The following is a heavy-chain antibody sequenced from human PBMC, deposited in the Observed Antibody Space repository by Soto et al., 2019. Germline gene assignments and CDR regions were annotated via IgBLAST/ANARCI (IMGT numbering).Heavy chain of an antibody. V-gene: IGHV3-23*01. CDR2: ISGSGDIT. D-gene: IGHD5-12*01. CDR1: GFTFSSNA. CDR3: AREGVYSDYGDAFDI. J-gene: IGHJ3*02. Sequence: EVQLLGSGGGLVQPGGSLRLSCAASGFTFSSNAMSWVRQAPGKGLEWVSHISGSGDITYYADSVKGRFTISRDNSKKTRNLQMNSLRAEDTAVYYCAREGVYSDYGDAFDIWGQGTMVTVSS.